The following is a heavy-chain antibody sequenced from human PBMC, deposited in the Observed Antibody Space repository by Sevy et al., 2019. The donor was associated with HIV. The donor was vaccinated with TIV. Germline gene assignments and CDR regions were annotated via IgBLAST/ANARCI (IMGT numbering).Heavy chain of an antibody. CDR2: INQAGSDK. CDR3: AGGGFLSRY. V-gene: IGHV3-7*01. D-gene: IGHD2-15*01. J-gene: IGHJ4*02. Sequence: GGSPRLSCAASGFTFSDSWMTWVRQGPGKGLEWVANINQAGSDKYYVDSVRGRFTISRDNAKNSLYLQMNSLRVEDTALYYCAGGGFLSRYWGQGSLVTVSS. CDR1: GFTFSDSW.